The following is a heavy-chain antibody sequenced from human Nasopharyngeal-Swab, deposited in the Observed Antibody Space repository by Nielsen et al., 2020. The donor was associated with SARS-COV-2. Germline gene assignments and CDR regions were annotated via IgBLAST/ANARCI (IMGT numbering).Heavy chain of an antibody. CDR3: ARVYDYVWGSYRYGGSLGIDY. D-gene: IGHD3-16*02. CDR2: NNTNTGNP. V-gene: IGHV7-4-1*02. CDR1: GYTFTRYA. J-gene: IGHJ4*02. Sequence: ASVKVSCKASGYTFTRYARNRGRQAPGKGREGMGGNNTNTGNPTYAQGFTGRFVFSLDTSVSTAYLQISSLKAEDTAVYYCARVYDYVWGSYRYGGSLGIDYWGQGTLVTVSS.